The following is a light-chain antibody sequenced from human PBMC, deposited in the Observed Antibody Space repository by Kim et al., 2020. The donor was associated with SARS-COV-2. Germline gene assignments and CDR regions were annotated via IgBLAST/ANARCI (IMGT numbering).Light chain of an antibody. CDR2: GAS. CDR1: QSVVSS. V-gene: IGKV3-15*01. CDR3: LQYNNWPRT. Sequence: VSPGERVTLSCRASQSVVSSLAWYQQKRGQAPRLLIYGASTRAADITARFSGSGSGTAFTLTISSLQSEDFAVYYCLQYNNWPRTFGQGTKVDIK. J-gene: IGKJ1*01.